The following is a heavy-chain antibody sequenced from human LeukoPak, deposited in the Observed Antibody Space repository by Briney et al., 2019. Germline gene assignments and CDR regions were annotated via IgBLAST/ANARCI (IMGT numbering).Heavy chain of an antibody. CDR3: ARGGVYYANYGMDV. CDR1: GYTFTSYD. J-gene: IGHJ6*02. D-gene: IGHD3-10*01. Sequence: ASVKVSCKASGYTFTSYDINWVRQATGQGLEWMGWMNPNSGNTGYAQKFQGRVTMTRNTSISTAYMKLSSLRSEDTAVYYCARGGVYYANYGMDVWGQGTTVTVSS. CDR2: MNPNSGNT. V-gene: IGHV1-8*01.